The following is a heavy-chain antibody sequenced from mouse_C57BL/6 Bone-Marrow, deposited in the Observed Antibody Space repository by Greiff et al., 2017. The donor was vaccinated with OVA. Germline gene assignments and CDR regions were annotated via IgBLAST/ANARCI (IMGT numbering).Heavy chain of an antibody. CDR2: IYPGGGYT. D-gene: IGHD1-1*01. Sequence: VKLQESGAELVRPGTSVKMSCKASGYTFTNYWIGWAKQRPGHGLEWIGDIYPGGGYTNYNEKFKGKATLTADKSSSTAYMQFSSLTSEDSAIYYCALFITTVVSYFDYWGQGTTLTVSS. CDR3: ALFITTVVSYFDY. V-gene: IGHV1-63*01. CDR1: GYTFTNYW. J-gene: IGHJ2*01.